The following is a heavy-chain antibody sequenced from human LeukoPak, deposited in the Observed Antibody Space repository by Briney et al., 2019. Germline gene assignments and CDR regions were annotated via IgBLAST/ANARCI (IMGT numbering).Heavy chain of an antibody. CDR2: IEQDGSEK. CDR3: ARDPSTYSWSDP. D-gene: IGHD3-3*02. Sequence: GGSLRLSCAASGFMFSNYWMSWVRQTPGKGLEWVATIEQDGSEKYYVDSVKGRFTISRDNAKKSLFVQMNSLRADDTAVYYCARDPSTYSWSDPWGQGTLVTVSS. V-gene: IGHV3-7*01. J-gene: IGHJ5*02. CDR1: GFMFSNYW.